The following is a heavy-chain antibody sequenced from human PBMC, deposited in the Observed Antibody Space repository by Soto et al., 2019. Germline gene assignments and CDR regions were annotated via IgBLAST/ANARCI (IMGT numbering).Heavy chain of an antibody. D-gene: IGHD6-19*01. Sequence: SETLSLTCFVSGYSITAGGYYWSWIRHHPGKGLEWIGSFYSSGSIIYNPSLRSRVSISGDTSSDQFSMSLTSVTAADTARYYCARMYSSGSGWFHPWGQGTLVTVSS. V-gene: IGHV4-31*03. CDR1: GYSITAGGYY. CDR2: FYSSGSI. CDR3: ARMYSSGSGWFHP. J-gene: IGHJ5*02.